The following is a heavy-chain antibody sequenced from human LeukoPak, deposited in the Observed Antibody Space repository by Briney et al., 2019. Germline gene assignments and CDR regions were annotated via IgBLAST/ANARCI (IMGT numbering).Heavy chain of an antibody. CDR1: GYTLTSYG. D-gene: IGHD2-2*01. J-gene: IGHJ5*02. CDR2: ISAYNGNT. CDR3: ARDPYCSSTSCYGWFDP. Sequence: ASVKVSCKASGYTLTSYGISWVRQAPGQGLEWMGWISAYNGNTNYAQKLQGRVTMTTDTSTSTAYMELRSLRSDDTAVYYCARDPYCSSTSCYGWFDPWGQGTLVTVSS. V-gene: IGHV1-18*01.